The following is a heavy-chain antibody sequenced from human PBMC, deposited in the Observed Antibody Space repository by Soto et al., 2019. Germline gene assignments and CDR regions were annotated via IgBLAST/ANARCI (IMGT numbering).Heavy chain of an antibody. CDR2: SSSGCDNT. D-gene: IGHD6-19*01. V-gene: IGHV3-23*01. CDR1: VFTFSSHA. Sequence: PGGSLRLSCAASVFTFSSHARRWVRQAAGKGLEWVSGSSSGCDNTYSADSVKGLFTISRDNSQNTLYLQMNSLRAEDTAVYYCAKDFDSYSSGRYGMDVWGQGTTVTVSS. CDR3: AKDFDSYSSGRYGMDV. J-gene: IGHJ6*02.